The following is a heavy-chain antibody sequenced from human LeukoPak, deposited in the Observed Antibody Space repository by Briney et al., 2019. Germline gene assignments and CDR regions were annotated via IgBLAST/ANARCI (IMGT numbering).Heavy chain of an antibody. CDR2: ITGGGITA. Sequence: GGSLRLSCAVSGFTFRSYAMSWVRQAPGKGLEWVASITGGGITAYYADSVKGRFTISRDSSKNTLYLQMNSLRVEDTAVYYCAKNTVGETIGWDAYDIWGHGTLGAVSS. CDR1: GFTFRSYA. D-gene: IGHD1-26*01. V-gene: IGHV3-23*01. CDR3: AKNTVGETIGWDAYDI. J-gene: IGHJ3*02.